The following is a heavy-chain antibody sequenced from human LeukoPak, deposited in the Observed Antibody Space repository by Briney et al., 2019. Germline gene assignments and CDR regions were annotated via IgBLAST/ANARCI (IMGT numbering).Heavy chain of an antibody. D-gene: IGHD3-3*01. Sequence: SETLSLTCTVSGGSISSYYWSWIRQPAGKGLEWIGRIYTSGSTNYNPSLKSRVTMSVDTSKNQFSLKLSSVTAADTAVYYCAREGLTIFGVVSVDASDIWGQGTMVTVSS. CDR2: IYTSGST. CDR3: AREGLTIFGVVSVDASDI. CDR1: GGSISSYY. V-gene: IGHV4-4*07. J-gene: IGHJ3*02.